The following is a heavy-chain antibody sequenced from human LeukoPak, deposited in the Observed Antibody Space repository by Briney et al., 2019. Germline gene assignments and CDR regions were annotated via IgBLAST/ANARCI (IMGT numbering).Heavy chain of an antibody. J-gene: IGHJ4*02. CDR1: GFTFSNYG. Sequence: GGSLRLSCAASGFTFSNYGMSWVRQAPGKGLEWVSGISGSGGSGYYADSVKGRLTISRDNAKNSLYLQMNSLRAEDTAVYYCARKNGLDYWGQGTLVTVSS. CDR2: ISGSGGSG. V-gene: IGHV3-23*01. CDR3: ARKNGLDY.